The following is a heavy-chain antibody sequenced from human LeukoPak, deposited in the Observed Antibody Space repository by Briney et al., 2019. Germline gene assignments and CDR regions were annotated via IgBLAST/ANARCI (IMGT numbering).Heavy chain of an antibody. CDR3: ARDIAVNRFDY. J-gene: IGHJ4*02. D-gene: IGHD6-19*01. CDR1: GYTFTGYY. CDR2: INPNSGGT. Sequence: ASVKVSCKASGYTFTGYYMHWVRQAPGQGLEWMGWINPNSGGTNYAQKFQGRVTLTTDTYTNTAYMELRSLRYDDTAVYYCARDIAVNRFDYWGQGTLVTVSS. V-gene: IGHV1-2*02.